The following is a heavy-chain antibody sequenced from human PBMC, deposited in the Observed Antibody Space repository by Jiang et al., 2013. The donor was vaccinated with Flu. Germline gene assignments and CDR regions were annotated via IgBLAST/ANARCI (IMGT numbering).Heavy chain of an antibody. J-gene: IGHJ1*01. CDR3: ARGYSYFDSRDYSLVYTEYFHH. D-gene: IGHD3-22*01. Sequence: GSGLVKPSQTLSLSCTVSGGSISSGDHYWSWIRQSPGTGLEWIGSVSHSGSPNYNPSLKSRLTISVDTSKNQFSLRLRSVTAADTAMYFCARGYSYFDSRDYSLVYTEYFHHWGQGALVTVSS. V-gene: IGHV4-30-4*01. CDR2: VSHSGSP. CDR1: GGSISSGDHY.